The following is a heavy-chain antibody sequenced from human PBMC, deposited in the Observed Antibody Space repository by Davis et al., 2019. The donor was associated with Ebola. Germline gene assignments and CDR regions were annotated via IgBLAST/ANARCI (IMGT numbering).Heavy chain of an antibody. CDR1: GYTFTSYG. CDR3: AISYDFWSGHDDKGMDV. V-gene: IGHV1-18*04. CDR2: INPHNGNT. D-gene: IGHD3-3*01. J-gene: IGHJ6*02. Sequence: AASVKVSCKASGYTFTSYGITWVRQAPGQGLEWMGWINPHNGNTNYAQNVQGRVIMTSDTATTTAYMEVGSLRSDDTAVYYCAISYDFWSGHDDKGMDVWGQGTTVTVSS.